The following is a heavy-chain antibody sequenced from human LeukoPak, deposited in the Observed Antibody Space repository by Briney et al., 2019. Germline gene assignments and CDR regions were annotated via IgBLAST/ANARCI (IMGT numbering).Heavy chain of an antibody. J-gene: IGHJ5*02. CDR2: ISGSGGST. CDR1: GFTFSSYA. V-gene: IGHV3-23*01. D-gene: IGHD3-22*01. Sequence: GGSLRLSCAASGFTFSSYAMSWVRQAPGKGLEWVSAISGSGGSTYYADSVKGRFTISRDNAKNSLYLQMNSLRAEDTALYYCAKDSHYYDSSGYFNWFDPWGQGTLVTVSS. CDR3: AKDSHYYDSSGYFNWFDP.